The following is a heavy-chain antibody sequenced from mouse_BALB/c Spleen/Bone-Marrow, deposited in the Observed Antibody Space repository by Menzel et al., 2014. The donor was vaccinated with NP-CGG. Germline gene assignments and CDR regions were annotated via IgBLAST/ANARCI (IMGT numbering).Heavy chain of an antibody. V-gene: IGHV4-1*02. Sequence: EVKLMESGGGLVQPGGSLKLSCAASGFDFSRYWMSWVRQAPGKGLEWMGEINPDSSTINYTPSLKDKFIISRDNAKNTLYLQMSKVRSEDTALYYCARTYYGPPAYWGQGTLVTVSA. J-gene: IGHJ3*01. D-gene: IGHD1-2*01. CDR3: ARTYYGPPAY. CDR1: GFDFSRYW. CDR2: INPDSSTI.